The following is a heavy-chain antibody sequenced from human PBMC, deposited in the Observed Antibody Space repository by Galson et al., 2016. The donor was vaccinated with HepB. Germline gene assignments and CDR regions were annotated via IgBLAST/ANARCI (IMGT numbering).Heavy chain of an antibody. CDR2: ISPSNGIT. Sequence: SVKVSCKASPNTFNKNALTWVRQAPGQGLEWMGWISPSNGITHYAETFQGRVTMTIDTSTSTAYLELRSLRSDDTAVYFCATTGLLRLRDRRHGFDVWGQGTVV. CDR1: PNTFNKNA. V-gene: IGHV1-18*01. J-gene: IGHJ3*01. CDR3: ATTGLLRLRDRRHGFDV. D-gene: IGHD1-1*01.